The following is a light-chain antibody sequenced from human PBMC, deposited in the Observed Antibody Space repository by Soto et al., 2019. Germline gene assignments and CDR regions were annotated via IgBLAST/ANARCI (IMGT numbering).Light chain of an antibody. CDR1: TGAVTSGHY. V-gene: IGLV7-46*01. Sequence: QAVVPQEPSLTVSPGGTVTLTCGSSTGAVTSGHYPYWFQQKPGQAPKTLIYDATNKHSWTPARFSGSLLGGKAALTLSGAQPEDEAEYYCLLSYNGARVFGGGTQLTVL. J-gene: IGLJ2*01. CDR3: LLSYNGARV. CDR2: DAT.